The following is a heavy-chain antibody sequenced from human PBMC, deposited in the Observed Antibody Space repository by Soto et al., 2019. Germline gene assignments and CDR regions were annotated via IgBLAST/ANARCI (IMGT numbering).Heavy chain of an antibody. J-gene: IGHJ4*02. CDR3: ATDALLVGELLYGPFDY. D-gene: IGHD3-10*01. V-gene: IGHV3-23*01. CDR2: ISGSGGST. CDR1: GFTFSSYA. Sequence: PGGSLRLSCAASGFTFSSYAMSWVRQAPGKGLEWVSAISGSGGSTYYADSVKGRFTISRDNSKNTLYLQMNSLRAEDTAVYYCATDALLVGELLYGPFDYWGQGTLVTVSS.